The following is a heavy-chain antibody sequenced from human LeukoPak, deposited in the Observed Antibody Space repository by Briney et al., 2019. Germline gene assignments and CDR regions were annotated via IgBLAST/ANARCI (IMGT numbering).Heavy chain of an antibody. V-gene: IGHV3-53*01. CDR3: ARGGSGSPYFDY. Sequence: GGSLRLSCTASGFTLSSYEMSWIRQAPGKGLEWVSVIYSGGSTYYADSVKGRFTISRDNSKNTLYLQMSSLRAEDTAVYYCARGGSGSPYFDYWGQGTLVTVSS. CDR2: IYSGGST. J-gene: IGHJ4*02. CDR1: GFTLSSYE. D-gene: IGHD3-10*01.